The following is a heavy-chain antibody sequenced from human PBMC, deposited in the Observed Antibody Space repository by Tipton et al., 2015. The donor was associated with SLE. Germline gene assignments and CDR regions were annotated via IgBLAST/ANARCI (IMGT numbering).Heavy chain of an antibody. CDR1: GFTFDDYA. D-gene: IGHD3-3*01. J-gene: IGHJ3*02. Sequence: RSLRLSCAASGFTFDDYAMNWVRQAPGKGLEWVSGISWNSGSIGYADSVKGRFTISRDNAKNSLYLQMNSLRAEDTALYYCAKDNGLEWATDAFDIWGQGTMVTVSS. CDR2: ISWNSGSI. CDR3: AKDNGLEWATDAFDI. V-gene: IGHV3-9*01.